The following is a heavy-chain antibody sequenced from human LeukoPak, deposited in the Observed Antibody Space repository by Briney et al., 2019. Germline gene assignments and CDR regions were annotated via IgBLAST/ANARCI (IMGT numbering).Heavy chain of an antibody. V-gene: IGHV4-30-2*01. J-gene: IGHJ1*01. CDR3: ASLYCSGGSCYDSAEYFQH. CDR2: IYHSGST. Sequence: SETLSLTCAVSGGSISSGGYSWSWLRQPPGKGLEWIGYIYHSGSTYYNPSLKSRVTISVDRSKNQFSLKLSSVTAADTAVYYCASLYCSGGSCYDSAEYFQHWGQGTLVTVSS. D-gene: IGHD2-15*01. CDR1: GGSISSGGYS.